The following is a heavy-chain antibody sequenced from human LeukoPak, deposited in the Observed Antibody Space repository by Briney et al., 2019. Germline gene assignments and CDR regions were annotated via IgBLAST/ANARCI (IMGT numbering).Heavy chain of an antibody. D-gene: IGHD3-22*01. J-gene: IGHJ4*02. V-gene: IGHV3-23*03. Sequence: GGSLRLSCAASGFRFSEHAMSWVRQAPGKGLEWVSVINNGGEDTDYAKSVRGRFTISRDNSKNTLFLQMNSLRAEDTATYYCVYYDSSGYYYGRLRYWGQGTLVTVSS. CDR3: VYYDSSGYYYGRLRY. CDR2: INNGGEDT. CDR1: GFRFSEHA.